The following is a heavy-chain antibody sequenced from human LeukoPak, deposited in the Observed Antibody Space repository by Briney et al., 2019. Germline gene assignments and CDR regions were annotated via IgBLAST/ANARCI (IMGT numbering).Heavy chain of an antibody. CDR1: GYTFSRYG. CDR3: AKDSRHYYFDY. V-gene: IGHV3-30*18. D-gene: IGHD3-3*02. CDR2: ISDDGNKK. J-gene: IGHJ4*02. Sequence: GGSLRLSCAASGYTFSRYGMHWVRQAPGKGLEWVAVISDDGNKKYYADSVKGRFTISRDKSKDTVYLRMNSLRAEDTAVYYCAKDSRHYYFDYWGQGTPVTVSS.